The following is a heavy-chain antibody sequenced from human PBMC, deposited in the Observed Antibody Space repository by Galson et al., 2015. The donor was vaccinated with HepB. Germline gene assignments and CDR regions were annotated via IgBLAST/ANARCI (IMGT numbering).Heavy chain of an antibody. V-gene: IGHV3-7*03. CDR3: ARVRPPLWFGELLH. D-gene: IGHD3-10*01. CDR2: IKQDGSEK. J-gene: IGHJ4*02. CDR1: GFTFSSYW. Sequence: SLRLSCAASGFTFSSYWMSWVRQAPGKGLEWVANIKQDGSEKYYVDSVKGRFTISRDNAKNSLYLQMNSLRAEDTAVYYCARVRPPLWFGELLHWGQGTLVTVSS.